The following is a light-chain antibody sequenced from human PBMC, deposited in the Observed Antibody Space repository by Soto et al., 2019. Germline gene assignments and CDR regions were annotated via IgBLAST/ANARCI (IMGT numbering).Light chain of an antibody. CDR2: DAS. CDR1: HSVSSN. CDR3: HERSNCPLT. J-gene: IGKJ4*01. Sequence: ELVLTQSPATLSLSPGERATLSFRASHSVSSNLAWYQQNPSQAPMLLIYDASNRATGIPARFSGSRSGTDVTLTIGNLELEDFAVYYYHERSNCPLTFGGGTKVDSK. V-gene: IGKV3-11*01.